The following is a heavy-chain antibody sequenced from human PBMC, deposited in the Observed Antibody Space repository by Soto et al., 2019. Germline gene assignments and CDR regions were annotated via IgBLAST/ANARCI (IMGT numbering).Heavy chain of an antibody. V-gene: IGHV3-30*18. CDR3: AKDVSTTADYYFDY. Sequence: GGSLRLSCAASGFSFSRNAMHWVRQAPGKGLEWVAVISYDGNNKYYTDSVKGRFTISRDNSKNTLYLQMNSLRAEDTAVYYCAKDVSTTADYYFDYWGQGTLVTVSS. CDR1: GFSFSRNA. J-gene: IGHJ4*02. CDR2: ISYDGNNK. D-gene: IGHD2-2*01.